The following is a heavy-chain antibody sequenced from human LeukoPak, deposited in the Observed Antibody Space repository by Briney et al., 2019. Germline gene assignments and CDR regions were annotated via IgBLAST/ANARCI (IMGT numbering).Heavy chain of an antibody. Sequence: SQTLSLTCTVSPRSNISGDYYWSWIPQPPGKGLEWLGYIYYSGSTYYNPSLKSPLTTSLDTSKNQFSLKLSSVTAADTAVYYCARDPFIARSGYPYWGKGTLVTVSS. CDR2: IYYSGST. D-gene: IGHD3-22*01. V-gene: IGHV4-30-4*01. J-gene: IGHJ4*02. CDR3: ARDPFIARSGYPY. CDR1: PRSNISGDYY.